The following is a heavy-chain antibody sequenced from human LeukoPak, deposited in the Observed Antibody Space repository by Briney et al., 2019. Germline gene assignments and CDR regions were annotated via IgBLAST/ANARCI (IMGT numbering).Heavy chain of an antibody. J-gene: IGHJ4*02. V-gene: IGHV3-23*01. CDR1: GFTFSSYA. D-gene: IGHD6-19*01. CDR3: AKDHHSSGWYPTPFDY. Sequence: GGSLRLSCAASGFTFSSYAMSWVRQAPGKGLEWVSAISGSGGSTYYADSVKGRFTISRDNSKNTLYLRMNSLRAEDTAVYYCAKDHHSSGWYPTPFDYWGQGTLATVSS. CDR2: ISGSGGST.